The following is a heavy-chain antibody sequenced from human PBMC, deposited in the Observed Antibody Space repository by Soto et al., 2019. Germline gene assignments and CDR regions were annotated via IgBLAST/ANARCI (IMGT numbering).Heavy chain of an antibody. V-gene: IGHV4-30-2*01. CDR3: ARDMTIFGVAPGGGVDV. CDR1: GGSINTFDFS. Sequence: SETLSLTCAVSGGSINTFDFSWSWIRQPPGRGLEWIGSIYQSGRTYYIPSLKSRVTMSLEKSKNQFSLKINSVVAADTAIYYCARDMTIFGVAPGGGVDVWGQGTPVTVSS. J-gene: IGHJ6*02. CDR2: IYQSGRT. D-gene: IGHD3-3*01.